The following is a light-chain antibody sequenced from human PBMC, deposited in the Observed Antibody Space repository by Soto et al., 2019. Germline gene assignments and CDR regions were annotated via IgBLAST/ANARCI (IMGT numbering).Light chain of an antibody. J-gene: IGKJ5*01. CDR3: QQYGSSLIT. CDR2: VAS. CDR1: QSISSNY. Sequence: EIVLTQSPGTLSLSPGERATLSCRASQSISSNYLAWYQQKPGQAPRLLIYVASSRASGIPDRFSGSGSGTDFTITISKLDPEDFAVYYCQQYGSSLITFGQGTRLEIK. V-gene: IGKV3-20*01.